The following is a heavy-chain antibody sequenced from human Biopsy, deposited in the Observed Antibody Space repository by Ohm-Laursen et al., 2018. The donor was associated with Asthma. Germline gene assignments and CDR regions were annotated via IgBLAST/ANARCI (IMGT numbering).Heavy chain of an antibody. J-gene: IGHJ5*02. D-gene: IGHD6-13*01. CDR2: INPNSGGT. Sequence: ASVKVSCKASGYTFIGCHIHWMRQAPGQGLEWMGRINPNSGGTYYAQKFQGRVTMTRDTSISTAYMEVSRLRSDDTAGYYCARGQKSAGDRWFDPWGQGTLVTVSS. CDR1: GYTFIGCH. CDR3: ARGQKSAGDRWFDP. V-gene: IGHV1-2*06.